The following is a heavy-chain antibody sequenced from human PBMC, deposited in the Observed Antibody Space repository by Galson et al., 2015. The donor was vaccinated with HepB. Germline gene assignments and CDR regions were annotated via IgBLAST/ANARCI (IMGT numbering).Heavy chain of an antibody. D-gene: IGHD5-24*01. CDR3: AREDRDGYNYPYYFDY. CDR2: ISAYNGNT. Sequence: SVKVSCKASGGTFSSYAISWVRQAPGQGLEWMGWISAYNGNTNYAQKLQGRVTMTTDTSTSTAYMELRSLRSDDTAVYYCAREDRDGYNYPYYFDYWGQGTLVTVSS. J-gene: IGHJ4*02. CDR1: GGTFSSYA. V-gene: IGHV1-18*01.